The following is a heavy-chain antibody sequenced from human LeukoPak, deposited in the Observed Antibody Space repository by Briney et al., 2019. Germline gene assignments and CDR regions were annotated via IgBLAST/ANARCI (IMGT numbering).Heavy chain of an antibody. CDR2: IYYSGNT. D-gene: IGHD4-11*01. J-gene: IGHJ4*02. Sequence: PSETLSLTCTVSGGSISSYYWSWIRQPPGKGLEWIGYIYYSGNTNSNPSLKSRVTISVDTSKNQFSLKLSSVTAADTAVYYCARDPTRSGLDYWGQGTLVTVSS. V-gene: IGHV4-59*01. CDR1: GGSISSYY. CDR3: ARDPTRSGLDY.